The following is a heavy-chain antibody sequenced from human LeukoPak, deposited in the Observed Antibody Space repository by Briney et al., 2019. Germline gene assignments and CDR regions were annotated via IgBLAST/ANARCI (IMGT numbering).Heavy chain of an antibody. V-gene: IGHV1-8*01. CDR1: TYNFTSYD. J-gene: IGHJ4*02. D-gene: IGHD5-24*01. CDR3: ARWLQDFFDY. CDR2: MNPNSGNT. Sequence: ASVKVSCKASTYNFTSYDINWVRQATGQGLEWVGWMNPNSGNTGYAQKFQGRVTMTRNTSISTAYMELSSLRSEDTAVYYCARWLQDFFDYWGQGTLVTVSS.